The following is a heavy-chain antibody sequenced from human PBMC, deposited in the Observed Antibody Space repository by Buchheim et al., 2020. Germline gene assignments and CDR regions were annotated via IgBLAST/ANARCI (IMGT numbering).Heavy chain of an antibody. Sequence: QVTLRESGPALVKPTQTLTLTCTFSGFSLSARGMCVSWIRQPPGKALEWLGLIDWDGDRYYSTSLETRLSISKGTSENQVVLTMTNMEPADTGTYYCACMDWNDVGFFDFWGQGTL. D-gene: IGHD1-1*01. CDR2: IDWDGDR. CDR3: ACMDWNDVGFFDF. V-gene: IGHV2-70*01. CDR1: GFSLSARGMC. J-gene: IGHJ4*02.